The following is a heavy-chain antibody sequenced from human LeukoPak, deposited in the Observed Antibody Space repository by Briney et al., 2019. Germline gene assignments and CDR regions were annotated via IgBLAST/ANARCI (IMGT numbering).Heavy chain of an antibody. CDR1: GGSFSSYY. CDR3: ARAAVTGTLLSFDY. V-gene: IGHV4-59*01. CDR2: ISYSGRI. Sequence: SETLSLTCTVSGGSFSSYYWSWIRQPPGKGLEWIGYISYSGRINYNPSLKSRVTMSVDTSKNQFSLRLSSVTAADTAVYYCARAAVTGTLLSFDYWGQGTLVTVSS. D-gene: IGHD6-19*01. J-gene: IGHJ4*02.